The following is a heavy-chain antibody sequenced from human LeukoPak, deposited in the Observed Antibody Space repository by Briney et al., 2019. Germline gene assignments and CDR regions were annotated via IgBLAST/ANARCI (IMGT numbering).Heavy chain of an antibody. J-gene: IGHJ6*02. V-gene: IGHV1-8*01. CDR2: MNPNSGNT. D-gene: IGHD3-9*01. CDR1: GYTFTRYD. CDR3: ARVQSERYDIDYYYGMDV. Sequence: EASVKVSCKASGYTFTRYDINWVRQATGQGLEWMGWMNPNSGNTGYAQKFQGRVTMTRNTSISTAYMELSSLRSEDTAVYYCARVQSERYDIDYYYGMDVRGQGTTVTVSS.